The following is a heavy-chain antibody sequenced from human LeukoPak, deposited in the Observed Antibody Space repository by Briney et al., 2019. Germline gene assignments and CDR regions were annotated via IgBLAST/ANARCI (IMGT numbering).Heavy chain of an antibody. Sequence: PGGSLRLSCAASGFTFSRYGMHWVRQAPGKGLEWVAIIWYDGSKKYYADSVKGRFTISRDNSKNTLYLQMISLRAEDTAVYYCAGVSASGSSSWYRGAFDIWGQGTMVTVSS. CDR1: GFTFSRYG. CDR2: IWYDGSKK. CDR3: AGVSASGSSSWYRGAFDI. V-gene: IGHV3-33*01. D-gene: IGHD6-13*01. J-gene: IGHJ3*02.